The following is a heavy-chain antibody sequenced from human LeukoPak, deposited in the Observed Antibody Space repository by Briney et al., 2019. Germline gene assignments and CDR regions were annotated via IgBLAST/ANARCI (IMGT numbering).Heavy chain of an antibody. CDR2: IYYSGST. Sequence: SETLSLTCTVSGDSISSSSYYWGWIRQPPGKGLERIGSIYYSGSTHYTPSLKSRVTISVDTSKNQFSLKLSSVTAADTAVYYCARGITVTGHFDYWGQETLVTVSS. D-gene: IGHD6-19*01. CDR1: GDSISSSSYY. V-gene: IGHV4-39*01. CDR3: ARGITVTGHFDY. J-gene: IGHJ4*02.